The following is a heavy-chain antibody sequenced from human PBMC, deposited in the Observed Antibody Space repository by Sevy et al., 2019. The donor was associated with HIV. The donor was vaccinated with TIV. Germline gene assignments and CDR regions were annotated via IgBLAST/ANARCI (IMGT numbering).Heavy chain of an antibody. Sequence: SETLSLTCTVSGGSINSGNYYWSWIRQPAGKGLEWIGRIYTSGSTNYNPSLKSRVTISVDTSKNQFSLRLSSMTAADTAVYYCARESGDCSSTSCYEGVFDYWGQGTLVTVSS. CDR2: IYTSGST. CDR1: GGSINSGNYY. V-gene: IGHV4-61*02. D-gene: IGHD2-2*01. J-gene: IGHJ4*02. CDR3: ARESGDCSSTSCYEGVFDY.